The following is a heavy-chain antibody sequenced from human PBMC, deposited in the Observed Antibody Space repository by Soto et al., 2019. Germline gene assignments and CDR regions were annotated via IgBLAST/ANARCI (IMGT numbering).Heavy chain of an antibody. V-gene: IGHV4-31*03. CDR1: GGSINSASYH. CDR2: IFYTGST. D-gene: IGHD4-17*01. CDR3: ARLDYGDSAFDS. Sequence: SETLSLTCSVSGGSINSASYHWSWLRQHPGKGLEFIGYIFYTGSTYYNPSLETRVTISVDTSKNHVSLRLNAVTAADTAVYYCARLDYGDSAFDSWRRGTLVTVSS. J-gene: IGHJ4*02.